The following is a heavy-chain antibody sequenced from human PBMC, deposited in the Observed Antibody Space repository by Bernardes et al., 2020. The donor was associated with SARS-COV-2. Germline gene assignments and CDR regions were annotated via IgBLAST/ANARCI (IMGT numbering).Heavy chain of an antibody. CDR1: GFTFSSYA. CDR2: IRGSDGNT. V-gene: IGHV3-23*01. CDR3: AKWIGQLLIYSYYMDV. J-gene: IGHJ6*03. Sequence: GGSLRLSCAASGFTFSSYAMTWVRQAPGKGLEWVSAIRGSDGNTDYADSVKGRFTISRDNSKNMLYLQMNSLRAEDTALYYCAKWIGQLLIYSYYMDVWGKGTTVTVSS. D-gene: IGHD2-2*01.